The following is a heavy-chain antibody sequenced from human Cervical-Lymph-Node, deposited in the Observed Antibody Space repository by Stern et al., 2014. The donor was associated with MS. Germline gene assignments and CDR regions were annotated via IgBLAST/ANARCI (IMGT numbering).Heavy chain of an antibody. Sequence: QLQLQESGPGLVKPSETLSLTCIVSGDSIRSYYWSWIRQPPGKGLEWIGFIHSSGSTNYKSSLKSRVSISVDTSKNQFSLRLNSVTAADTAVYYCARGAETATPWDFWGQGTLVTVSS. D-gene: IGHD5-24*01. CDR2: IHSSGST. V-gene: IGHV4-59*01. CDR1: GDSIRSYY. J-gene: IGHJ4*02. CDR3: ARGAETATPWDF.